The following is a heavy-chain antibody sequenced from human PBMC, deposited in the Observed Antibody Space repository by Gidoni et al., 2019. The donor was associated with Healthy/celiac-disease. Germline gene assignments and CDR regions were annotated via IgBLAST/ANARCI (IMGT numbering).Heavy chain of an antibody. CDR1: GFTFDDYA. V-gene: IGHV3-43*02. CDR3: AKDWDYYDSSGYYPFDY. CDR2: ISGDGGST. D-gene: IGHD3-22*01. J-gene: IGHJ4*02. Sequence: EVQLVESGGGVVQPGGSLRLSCAASGFTFDDYAMHWVRQAPGKGLEWVSLISGDGGSTYYADSVKGRFTISRDNSKNSLYLQMNSLRTEDTALYYCAKDWDYYDSSGYYPFDYWGQGTLVTVSS.